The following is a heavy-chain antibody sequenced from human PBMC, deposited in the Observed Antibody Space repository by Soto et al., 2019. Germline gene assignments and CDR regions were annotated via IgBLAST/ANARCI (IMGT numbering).Heavy chain of an antibody. CDR1: GYPFTTYG. Sequence: QVQLAQSGAEVKKPGASVKVSCKASGYPFTTYGISWVRQAPGQGLAWMGWISTYNGDTEYPQSLPGRVTMTRDTSTATAYMELRRLRSDDTAVYYCARVMTTFGVISKGPDHWGQGTLVTVSS. CDR3: ARVMTTFGVISKGPDH. D-gene: IGHD3-3*01. J-gene: IGHJ4*02. V-gene: IGHV1-18*04. CDR2: ISTYNGDT.